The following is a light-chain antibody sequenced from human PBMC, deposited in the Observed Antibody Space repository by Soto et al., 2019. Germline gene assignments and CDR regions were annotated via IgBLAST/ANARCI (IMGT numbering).Light chain of an antibody. Sequence: QSALTQPASVSESPGQSITISCTGTSSDIGRYNLVSWYQQHPGKPPKLMIYEATKRPSGVSNRFSGSKSGNTASLTISGLQAEDEADYYCSLYASTNTFMFGGGTKLTVL. CDR1: SSDIGRYNL. CDR3: SLYASTNTFM. CDR2: EAT. J-gene: IGLJ3*02. V-gene: IGLV2-23*02.